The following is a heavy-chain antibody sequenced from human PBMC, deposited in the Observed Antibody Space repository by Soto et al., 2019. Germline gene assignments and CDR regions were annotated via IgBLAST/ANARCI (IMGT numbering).Heavy chain of an antibody. V-gene: IGHV1-18*01. D-gene: IGHD3-10*01. J-gene: IGHJ6*02. CDR3: ARDSATLVPGV. CDR2: ISAYNGNT. Sequence: QVQLVQSGAEVKKPGASVKVSCKASGYTFIRNGISWVRQAPGQGLEWMGWISAYNGNTEYAQKFQGRVTMTTDTSTSTAYMELRNLRSEDTAVYYCARDSATLVPGVWGQGTTVTVSS. CDR1: GYTFIRNG.